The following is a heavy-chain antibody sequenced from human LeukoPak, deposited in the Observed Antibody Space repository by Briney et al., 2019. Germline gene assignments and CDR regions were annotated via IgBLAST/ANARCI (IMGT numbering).Heavy chain of an antibody. CDR2: IQQDESEK. J-gene: IGHJ4*02. CDR1: GFTVRNYW. Sequence: GGSLRLSCAASGFTVRNYWMIWVRQGPGKGLEWVAKIQQDESEKYYVDSVKGRFIISRDNARNSLYLQMNSLRVEDTAVYYCAREMDGSSWPPRGDNIGYFDYWGQGTLVTVSS. D-gene: IGHD6-13*01. CDR3: AREMDGSSWPPRGDNIGYFDY. V-gene: IGHV3-7*01.